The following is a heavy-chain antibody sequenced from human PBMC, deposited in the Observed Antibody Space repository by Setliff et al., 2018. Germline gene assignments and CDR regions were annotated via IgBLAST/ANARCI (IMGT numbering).Heavy chain of an antibody. CDR2: IRYDGSNK. J-gene: IGHJ4*02. CDR1: GFTFSRYA. D-gene: IGHD2-15*01. CDR3: AKRGPYCSGGTCHYYFDY. V-gene: IGHV3-30*02. Sequence: GGSLRLSCAACGFTFSRYAIHWVRQAPGKGLECVAFIRYDGSNKYYADSVKGRFTISRDNSKNTLYLDVNSLRAEDTAVYYCAKRGPYCSGGTCHYYFDYWGQGTLVTVSS.